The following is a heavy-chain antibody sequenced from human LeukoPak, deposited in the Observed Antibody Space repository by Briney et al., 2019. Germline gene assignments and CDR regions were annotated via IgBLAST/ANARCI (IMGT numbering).Heavy chain of an antibody. Sequence: GGSLRLSCTASGFTFSNSWMSWVRQAPGKGLEWVANIRQDGSEKYYVDSVKGRFTISRDNAKNSLFLQMNSLRAEDTAVYYRARNQYWGQGTLVTVSS. CDR2: IRQDGSEK. CDR1: GFTFSNSW. D-gene: IGHD4-11*01. J-gene: IGHJ4*02. V-gene: IGHV3-7*01. CDR3: ARNQY.